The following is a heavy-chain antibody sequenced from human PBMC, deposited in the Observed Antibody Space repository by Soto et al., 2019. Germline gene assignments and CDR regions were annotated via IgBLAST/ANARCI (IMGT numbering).Heavy chain of an antibody. CDR1: GGSLSGYY. CDR3: ARGLDEYKGGRS. V-gene: IGHV4-34*01. J-gene: IGHJ4*02. D-gene: IGHD1-1*01. Sequence: QVQLQQWGAGLLKPSETLSLTCAVYGGSLSGYYWSWTRQSPGKGLEWIGEIHPSGSTNNNPSLESRVTISLDTSKNLVSLKLDSVTAADTAVYYCARGLDEYKGGRSWGQGTLVTVSS. CDR2: IHPSGST.